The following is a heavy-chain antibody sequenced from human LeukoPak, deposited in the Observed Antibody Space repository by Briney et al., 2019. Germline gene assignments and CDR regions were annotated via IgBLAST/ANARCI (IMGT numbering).Heavy chain of an antibody. Sequence: GGSLRLSCAASGFTFCTYGLYWVRQAPGKGLEWVAFIQFVGNNKYYADSVKGRFIISRDNSKNTLYLQMNSLRAENTAVYYCAKDMLVTTLDNWGHGTLVTVSS. D-gene: IGHD4-17*01. CDR3: AKDMLVTTLDN. CDR1: GFTFCTYG. J-gene: IGHJ4*01. CDR2: IQFVGNNK. V-gene: IGHV3-30*02.